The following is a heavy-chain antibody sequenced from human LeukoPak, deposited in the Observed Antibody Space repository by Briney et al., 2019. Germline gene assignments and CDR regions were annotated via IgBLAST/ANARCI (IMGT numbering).Heavy chain of an antibody. V-gene: IGHV3-74*01. J-gene: IGHJ3*02. D-gene: IGHD3-10*01. CDR3: STGSGHAFDI. CDR2: INSDGSST. CDR1: GFTFSSYW. Sequence: GGSLRLSCAASGFTFSSYWMHWVRQAPGKGLVWVSRINSDGSSTSYADSVEGRFTISRDNAKNTLYVQMNSLRAEDTAVYYCSTGSGHAFDIWGRGTMVTVSS.